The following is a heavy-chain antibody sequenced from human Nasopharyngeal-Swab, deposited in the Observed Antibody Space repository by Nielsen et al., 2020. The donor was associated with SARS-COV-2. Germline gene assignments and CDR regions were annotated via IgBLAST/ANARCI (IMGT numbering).Heavy chain of an antibody. J-gene: IGHJ5*02. CDR2: INPNSGGT. CDR3: ARDGEVTSGFDP. Sequence: ASVKVSCKASGYTFTGYYMHWVRQAPGQGLEWMGWINPNSGGTNYAQKFQGRVTMTRDTSISTAHMELSRLRSDDTAVYYCARDGEVTSGFDPWGQGTLVTVSS. V-gene: IGHV1-2*02. D-gene: IGHD4-17*01. CDR1: GYTFTGYY.